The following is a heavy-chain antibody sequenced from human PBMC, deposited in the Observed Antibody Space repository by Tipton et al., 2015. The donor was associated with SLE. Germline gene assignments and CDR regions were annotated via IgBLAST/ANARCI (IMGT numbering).Heavy chain of an antibody. V-gene: IGHV1-2*02. CDR3: ARDGLYWYFDL. J-gene: IGHJ2*01. CDR1: GYPFTAHY. CDR2: INPNGGGT. Sequence: QSGPEVKKPGASVKVSCEASGYPFTAHYIHWVRQAPGQGPEWMGWINPNGGGTNYAQNFQGRVTLTSDTSINTVYMELSSLTSDDTAVYYCARDGLYWYFDLWGRGTLITVSS.